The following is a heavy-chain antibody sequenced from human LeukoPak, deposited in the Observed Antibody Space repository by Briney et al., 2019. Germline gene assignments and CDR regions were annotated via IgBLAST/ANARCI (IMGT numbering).Heavy chain of an antibody. D-gene: IGHD1-1*01. V-gene: IGHV3-23*01. CDR1: GFTFSHYA. J-gene: IGHJ6*03. CDR2: ISGSGGST. Sequence: AGGSLRLSCAASGFTFSHYAMSWARQAPGKGLEWVSGISGSGGSTYYADSVKGRFTVSRDNSKNTLYLQMTSLRVEDTAVYYCAKELAYVYYFDVWGKGTTVTVSS. CDR3: AKELAYVYYFDV.